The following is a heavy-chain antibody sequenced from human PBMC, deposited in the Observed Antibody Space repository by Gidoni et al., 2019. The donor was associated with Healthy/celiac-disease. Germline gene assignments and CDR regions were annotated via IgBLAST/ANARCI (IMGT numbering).Heavy chain of an antibody. D-gene: IGHD2-15*01. CDR3: ANRGRTVVTPTGY. CDR2: SSGSGGST. J-gene: IGHJ4*02. V-gene: IGHV3-23*01. CDR1: GFPFSSYA. Sequence: EVQLLESGGGLVQPGGSLRLSCAASGFPFSSYAMSWVRQAPGKGLEWVSASSGSGGSTYYADSVKGRCTISRDNSKNTLYLQMNSLRAEDTAVYYCANRGRTVVTPTGYWGQGTLVTVSS.